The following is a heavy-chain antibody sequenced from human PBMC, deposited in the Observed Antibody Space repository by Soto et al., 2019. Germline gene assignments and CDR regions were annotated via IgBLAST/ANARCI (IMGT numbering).Heavy chain of an antibody. CDR1: GFTFSSYG. V-gene: IGHV3-30*18. D-gene: IGHD4-17*01. Sequence: QVQLVESGGGVVQPGRSLRLSCAASGFTFSSYGMHWVRQAPGKGLEWVAVISYDGSNKYYADSVKGRFTISRDNSKNTLYLQMNSLRAEDTAVHYCAKERLDEYYFDYWGQGTLVTVSS. J-gene: IGHJ4*02. CDR2: ISYDGSNK. CDR3: AKERLDEYYFDY.